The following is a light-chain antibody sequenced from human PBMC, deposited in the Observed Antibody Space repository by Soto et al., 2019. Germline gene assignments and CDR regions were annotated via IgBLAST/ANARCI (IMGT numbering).Light chain of an antibody. Sequence: QSALTQPASVSGSPGQSITISCTKTSSDVGSYNLVSWYQQHPAKAPKLIIYEGSKRPSAVSSRFSGSDSGNTASLTISGLQAEDEADYYCCSYAGSGTYVFXGGTKLTVL. CDR2: EGS. V-gene: IGLV2-23*01. CDR3: CSYAGSGTYV. CDR1: SSDVGSYNL. J-gene: IGLJ1*01.